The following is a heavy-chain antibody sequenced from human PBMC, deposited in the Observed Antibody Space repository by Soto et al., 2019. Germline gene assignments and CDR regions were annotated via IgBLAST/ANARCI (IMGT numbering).Heavy chain of an antibody. CDR3: ARRDRSGYSYWLDT. Sequence: SDTLSLTCTVSGGSISDGYYWSWIRHHPWKGLELIGSISYTGSTSYNPSLKSRLTISVDRSKSQFSLNLSSVTAADTAVYYCARRDRSGYSYWLDTWGQGTLVNVSS. J-gene: IGHJ5*02. CDR1: GGSISDGYY. CDR2: ISYTGST. V-gene: IGHV4-31*03. D-gene: IGHD3-22*01.